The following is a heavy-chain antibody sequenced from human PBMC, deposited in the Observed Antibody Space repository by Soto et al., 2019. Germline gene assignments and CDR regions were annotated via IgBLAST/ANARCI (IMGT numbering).Heavy chain of an antibody. CDR1: GFTFSSYA. J-gene: IGHJ4*02. D-gene: IGHD2-2*01. CDR2: ISGSGGST. CDR3: AKKGHIVVVTVAYYFDY. V-gene: IGHV3-23*01. Sequence: EVQLLESGGGLVQPGGSLRLSCAASGFTFSSYAMSWVRQAPGKGLEWVSAISGSGGSTYYADSVKGRFTISRDNSKNTLYLQMNSLRAEDTAVYYCAKKGHIVVVTVAYYFDYWGQGTLVTVSS.